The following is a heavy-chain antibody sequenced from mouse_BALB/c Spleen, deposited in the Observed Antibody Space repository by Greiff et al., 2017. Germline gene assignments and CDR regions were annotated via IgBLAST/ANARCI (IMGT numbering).Heavy chain of an antibody. D-gene: IGHD2-4*01. CDR3: ARGGNYDYDGGD. Sequence: EVQLQESGAELVRPGALVKLSCKASGFNIKDYYMHWVKQRPEQGLEWIGWIDPENGNTIYDPKFQGKASITADTSSNTAYLQHSSLTSEDTAVYYCARGGNYDYDGGDWGQGTTLTVSS. CDR1: GFNIKDYY. CDR2: IDPENGNT. V-gene: IGHV14-1*02. J-gene: IGHJ2*01.